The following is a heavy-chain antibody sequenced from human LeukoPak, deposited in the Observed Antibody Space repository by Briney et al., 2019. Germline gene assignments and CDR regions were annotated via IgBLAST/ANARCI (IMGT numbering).Heavy chain of an antibody. J-gene: IGHJ4*02. Sequence: PGGSLRLSCAASGFSFSSYGFNWVHQAPGKGLEWVSSISSSNTYIYYADSVKGRFTISRDNSKNTLYLQMNSLRAEDTAVYYCARDTHVWYSGSYPGDYWGQGTLVTVSS. D-gene: IGHD1-26*01. CDR2: ISSSNTYI. CDR3: ARDTHVWYSGSYPGDY. V-gene: IGHV3-21*01. CDR1: GFSFSSYG.